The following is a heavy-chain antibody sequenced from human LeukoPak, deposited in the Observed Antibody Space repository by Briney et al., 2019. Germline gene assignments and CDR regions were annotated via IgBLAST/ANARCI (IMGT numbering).Heavy chain of an antibody. CDR2: IYHSGST. J-gene: IGHJ6*04. CDR1: GGSISSGGYS. V-gene: IGHV4-30-2*01. Sequence: SETLSLTCAVSGGSISSGGYSWSWIRRPPGKGLEWIGYIYHSGSTYYNPSLKSRVTISVDTSKNQFSLKLSSVTAADTAVYYCARDSPYSSTDVWGKGTTVTVSS. CDR3: ARDSPYSSTDV. D-gene: IGHD5-18*01.